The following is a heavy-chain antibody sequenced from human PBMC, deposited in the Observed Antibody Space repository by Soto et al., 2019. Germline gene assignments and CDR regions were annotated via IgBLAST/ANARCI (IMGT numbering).Heavy chain of an antibody. Sequence: GSLRLSCAASGFTFSSYGMHWVRQAPGKGLEWVAVISYDGSNKYYADSVKGRFTISRDNSKNTLYLQMNSLRAEDTAVYYCAKWPYDFWSGYSPADYYYYYMDVWGKGTTVTVSS. D-gene: IGHD3-3*01. CDR2: ISYDGSNK. CDR1: GFTFSSYG. CDR3: AKWPYDFWSGYSPADYYYYYMDV. V-gene: IGHV3-30*18. J-gene: IGHJ6*03.